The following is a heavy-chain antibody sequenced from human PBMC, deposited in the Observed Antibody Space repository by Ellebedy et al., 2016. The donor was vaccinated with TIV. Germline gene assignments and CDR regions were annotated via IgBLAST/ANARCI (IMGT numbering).Heavy chain of an antibody. D-gene: IGHD6-13*01. CDR2: ISAYNGNT. CDR1: GYTFTSYG. Sequence: AASVKVSCKASGYTFTSYGISWVRQAPGQGLEWMGWISAYNGNTNYAQKLQGRVTMTTDTSTSTAYMELRSLRSDDTAVYYCARDRNTWWVAAAGTVSVGWFDPWGQGTLVTVSS. J-gene: IGHJ5*02. CDR3: ARDRNTWWVAAAGTVSVGWFDP. V-gene: IGHV1-18*04.